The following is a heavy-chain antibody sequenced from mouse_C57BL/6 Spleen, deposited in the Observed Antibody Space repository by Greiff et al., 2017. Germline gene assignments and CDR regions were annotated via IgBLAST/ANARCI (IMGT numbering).Heavy chain of an antibody. CDR3: ARHKDLDATRFYYFDY. J-gene: IGHJ2*01. CDR1: GYTFTEYT. Sequence: QVQLQQSGAELVKPGASVKLSCKASGYTFTEYTIHWVKQRSGQGLEWIGWFYPGSGSIKYNEKFKDKATLTADKSSTTVYMELSRMTSADSAVYFCARHKDLDATRFYYFDYWGQGTALTVSS. CDR2: FYPGSGSI. D-gene: IGHD1-3*01. V-gene: IGHV1-62-2*01.